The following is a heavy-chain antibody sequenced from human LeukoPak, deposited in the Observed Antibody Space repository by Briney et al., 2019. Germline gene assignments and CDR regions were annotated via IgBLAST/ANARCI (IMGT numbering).Heavy chain of an antibody. V-gene: IGHV1-18*01. D-gene: IGHD6-19*01. CDR1: GYTFTSYG. CDR2: ISAYNGNT. CDR3: ARSSRVAGTRHGGPTFDY. J-gene: IGHJ4*02. Sequence: ASVKVSCKASGYTFTSYGISWVRQAPGQGLEWMGWISAYNGNTNYAQKLQGRVTMTTDTSTSTAYMELRSLRSDDTAVYYCARSSRVAGTRHGGPTFDYWGQGTLVTVSS.